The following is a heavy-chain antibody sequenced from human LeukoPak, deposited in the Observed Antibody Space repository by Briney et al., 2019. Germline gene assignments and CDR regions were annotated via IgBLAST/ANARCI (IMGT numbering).Heavy chain of an antibody. CDR2: INPNSGGT. CDR3: ATTADYGDYVRIDY. D-gene: IGHD4-17*01. CDR1: GYTFTGYY. V-gene: IGHV1-2*02. Sequence: ASVKVSCKASGYTFTGYYMHWVRQAPGQGLEWMGWINPNSGGTNYAQTFQGRVTMTRDTSISTAYMELSRLRSDDTAVYYCATTADYGDYVRIDYWGQGTLVTVSS. J-gene: IGHJ4*02.